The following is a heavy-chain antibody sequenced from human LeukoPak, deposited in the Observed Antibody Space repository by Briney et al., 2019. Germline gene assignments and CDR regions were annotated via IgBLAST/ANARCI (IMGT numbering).Heavy chain of an antibody. CDR2: ISSSGSTI. Sequence: GGSLRLSCAASGFTFSSYEMNWVRQAPGKGLEWVSYISSSGSTIYYADSVKGRFTISRDNAKNSLYLQMNSLRAGDTAVYYCARDSIVVVTAIPWRNAFDIWGQGTMVTVSS. J-gene: IGHJ3*02. CDR3: ARDSIVVVTAIPWRNAFDI. D-gene: IGHD2-21*02. CDR1: GFTFSSYE. V-gene: IGHV3-48*03.